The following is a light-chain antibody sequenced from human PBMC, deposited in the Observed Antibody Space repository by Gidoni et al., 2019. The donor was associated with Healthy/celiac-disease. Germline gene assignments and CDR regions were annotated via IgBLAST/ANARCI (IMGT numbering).Light chain of an antibody. J-gene: IGKJ5*01. CDR1: QSISNY. Sequence: DIQMTQSPSSLSASVGDRVTITCRASQSISNYLAWYQQKPGKVPKLLIYAASTLQSGVPSRFSGSGSGTDFTLTISSLQPEDVATYYCQKYNRAPITFGQGTKLEIK. CDR2: AAS. V-gene: IGKV1-27*01. CDR3: QKYNRAPIT.